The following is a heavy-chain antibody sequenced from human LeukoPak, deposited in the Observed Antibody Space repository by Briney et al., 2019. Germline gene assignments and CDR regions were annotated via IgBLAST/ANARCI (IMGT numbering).Heavy chain of an antibody. D-gene: IGHD2-2*01. CDR2: IRYDESDK. CDR3: AKVACSSTSCPFDY. Sequence: GGSLRLSCAASGFTFTNYDMHWIRQAPGRGLEWVAFIRYDESDKTYADSVKGRFTISRDNSKNTLYLQMNSLRAEDTAVYYCAKVACSSTSCPFDYWGQGTLVTVSS. CDR1: GFTFTNYD. J-gene: IGHJ4*02. V-gene: IGHV3-30*02.